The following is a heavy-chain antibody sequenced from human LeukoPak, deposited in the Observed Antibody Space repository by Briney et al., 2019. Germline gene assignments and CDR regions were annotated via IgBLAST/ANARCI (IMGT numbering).Heavy chain of an antibody. J-gene: IGHJ4*02. CDR3: ARANYGSGVIDY. CDR1: GGSFSGYY. V-gene: IGHV4-34*12. D-gene: IGHD3-10*01. Sequence: SETLSLTCAVYGGSFSGYYWSWIRQPPGKGLEWIGYIFHSGSTYYNPSLKSRVTISVDRSKNQFSLKLSSVTAADTAVYYCARANYGSGVIDYWGQGTLVTVSS. CDR2: IFHSGST.